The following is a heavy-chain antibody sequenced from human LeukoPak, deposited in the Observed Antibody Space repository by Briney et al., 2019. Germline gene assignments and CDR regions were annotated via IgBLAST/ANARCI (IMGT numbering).Heavy chain of an antibody. V-gene: IGHV4-34*01. CDR3: ARVRSSSWYSDY. CDR2: INHSGGT. D-gene: IGHD6-13*01. J-gene: IGHJ4*02. CDR1: GGSFRGYY. Sequence: SETLSLTCGVYGGSFRGYYWSWIRQPPRKGLEWIGEINHSGGTNYNPSLKSRVTISVDTSKNQFSLKLSSVTAADTAVYYCARVRSSSWYSDYWGQGTLVTVSS.